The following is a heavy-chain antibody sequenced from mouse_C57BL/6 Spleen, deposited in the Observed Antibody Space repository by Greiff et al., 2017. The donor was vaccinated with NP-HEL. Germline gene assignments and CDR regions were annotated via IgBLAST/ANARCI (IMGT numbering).Heavy chain of an antibody. Sequence: QVQLQQSGAELVRPGASVKLSCKASGYTFTDYYINWVKQRPGQGLEWIARIYPGSGNTYYNEKFKGKATLTAEKSSSTAYMQLSSLTSEDSAVYFCARGSGDAAWFAYWGQGTLVTVSA. J-gene: IGHJ3*01. V-gene: IGHV1-76*01. CDR1: GYTFTDYY. CDR2: IYPGSGNT. CDR3: ARGSGDAAWFAY. D-gene: IGHD3-3*01.